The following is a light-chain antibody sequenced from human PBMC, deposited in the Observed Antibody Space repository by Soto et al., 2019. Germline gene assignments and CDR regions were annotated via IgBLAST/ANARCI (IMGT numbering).Light chain of an antibody. CDR1: NIGRKS. Sequence: SYELTQPPSVSVAPGQTARITCGGNNIGRKSVHWYQRKPGQAPVLVVYYDSDRPSGIPERFSGSNSGNTATLTISMVEAGDEADYYCQVWDSSSDHVVFGGGTKLTVL. V-gene: IGLV3-21*02. J-gene: IGLJ2*01. CDR3: QVWDSSSDHVV. CDR2: YDS.